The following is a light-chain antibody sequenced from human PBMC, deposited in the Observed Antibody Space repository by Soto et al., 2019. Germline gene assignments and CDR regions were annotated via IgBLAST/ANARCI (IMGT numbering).Light chain of an antibody. Sequence: IQMTQSPSSLSASVGDRVTITCRASQVIGYSVACYQQNPGKVPEFLISAASTLQSGVPSRFSGSGSGTDFTLTISSLQPEDSATYYCLQDFSYPRTFGQGTKVDIK. CDR1: QVIGYS. J-gene: IGKJ1*01. CDR3: LQDFSYPRT. V-gene: IGKV1-6*02. CDR2: AAS.